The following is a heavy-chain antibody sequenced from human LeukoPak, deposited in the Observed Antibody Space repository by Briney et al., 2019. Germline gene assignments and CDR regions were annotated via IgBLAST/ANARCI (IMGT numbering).Heavy chain of an antibody. V-gene: IGHV1-2*06. CDR3: ARDHVHGDDFDY. J-gene: IGHJ4*02. Sequence: ASVKVSCKASGYTFTGYYMHWVRQAPGQGLEWMGRINPNSGGTNYAQKFQGRVTMTRDTSISTAYMELSRLRSDDTAVYYCARDHVHGDDFDYWGQGTLVTVSS. D-gene: IGHD4-17*01. CDR1: GYTFTGYY. CDR2: INPNSGGT.